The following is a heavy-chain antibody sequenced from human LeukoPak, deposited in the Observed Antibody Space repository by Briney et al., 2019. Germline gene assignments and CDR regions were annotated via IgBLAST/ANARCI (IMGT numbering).Heavy chain of an antibody. CDR3: ARASLRTPDYFDY. V-gene: IGHV3-72*01. CDR1: GFTFSDHY. J-gene: IGHJ4*02. CDR2: IRNKPNSYTT. Sequence: GGSLRLSCAASGFTFSDHYMDWVRQAPGKGLEWVGRIRNKPNSYTTEYPASVEGRFTISRDDSKNSLYLQMNSLKTEDTAVYYCARASLRTPDYFDYWGQGTLVTVSS.